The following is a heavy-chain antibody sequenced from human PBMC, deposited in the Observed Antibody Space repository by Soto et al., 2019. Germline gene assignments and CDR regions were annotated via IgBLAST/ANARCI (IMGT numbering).Heavy chain of an antibody. V-gene: IGHV1-69*02. CDR1: GGTFSSYT. CDR2: IIPILGIA. J-gene: IGHJ3*02. D-gene: IGHD3-22*01. Sequence: QVQLVQSGAEVKKPGSSVKVSCKASGGTFSSYTISWVRQAPGQGLEWMGRIIPILGIANYAQQFQGRVTITAAKSTSTAYMELSSLRSEDTAVYYCAREEGITMMARAFDIWGQGTMVTVSS. CDR3: AREEGITMMARAFDI.